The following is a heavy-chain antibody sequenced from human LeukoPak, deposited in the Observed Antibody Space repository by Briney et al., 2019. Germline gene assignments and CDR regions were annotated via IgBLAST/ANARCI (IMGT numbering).Heavy chain of an antibody. D-gene: IGHD3-22*01. J-gene: IGHJ3*02. CDR1: GYTFTSYG. CDR3: ARDHYYDSSGSQDAFDI. Sequence: GASVTVSCKASGYTFTSYGISWVRQAPGQGLEWMGWISAYNGNTNYAQKLQGRVTMTTDTSTSTAYMELRSLRSDDTAVYYCARDHYYDSSGSQDAFDIWGQGTMVTVSS. V-gene: IGHV1-18*01. CDR2: ISAYNGNT.